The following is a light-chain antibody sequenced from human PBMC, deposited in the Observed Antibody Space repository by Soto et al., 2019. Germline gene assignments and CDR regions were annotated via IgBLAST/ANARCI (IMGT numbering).Light chain of an antibody. V-gene: IGKV1-5*03. CDR1: QSINSW. Sequence: DIQVSKSPASLSASIGEIGTITCRASQSINSWLAWYQQKPGKAPKLLIQKASTLQSGVPSRFSGSQSGTEFTLTISSLQPDDFATYFCQQYNTPAMSFGQGTRLEIK. CDR2: KAS. CDR3: QQYNTPAMS. J-gene: IGKJ5*01.